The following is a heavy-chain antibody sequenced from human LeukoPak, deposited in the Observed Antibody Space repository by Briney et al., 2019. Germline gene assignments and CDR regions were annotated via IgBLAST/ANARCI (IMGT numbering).Heavy chain of an antibody. V-gene: IGHV5-51*01. J-gene: IGHJ4*02. CDR3: ARLNYFDGSGHDDY. CDR2: IYPGDSDT. CDR1: GYRFSSYW. Sequence: GASLKISCQVFGYRFSSYWFGWVRQLPGKGLEWMGIIYPGDSDTRYSPSFEGQVTISVDISISTAYLQWSSLKVSDTAIYYCARLNYFDGSGHDDYWGQGTLVTVSS. D-gene: IGHD3-22*01.